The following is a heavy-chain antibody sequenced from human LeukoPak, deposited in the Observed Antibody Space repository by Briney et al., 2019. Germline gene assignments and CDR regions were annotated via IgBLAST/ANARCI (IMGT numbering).Heavy chain of an antibody. D-gene: IGHD6-13*01. V-gene: IGHV1-46*01. CDR3: ARDGETITAGGNSIYFDY. CDR2: ISPSSGST. CDR1: GYTFTNYY. J-gene: IGHJ4*02. Sequence: ASVKVSCKASGYTFTNYYIHWVRQAPGQGLEWMGIISPSSGSTTYAQKFQGKVTMTRDTSTSTVYMEVTSLRYEDTAVYYCARDGETITAGGNSIYFDYWGQGTLVTVSS.